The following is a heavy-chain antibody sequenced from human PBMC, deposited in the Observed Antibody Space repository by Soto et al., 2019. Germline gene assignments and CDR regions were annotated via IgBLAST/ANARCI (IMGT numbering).Heavy chain of an antibody. CDR1: GGTFSSYA. Sequence: SVKVSCKASGGTFSSYAISWVRQAPVRVLEWMGGIIPIFGTANYAQKFQGRGTITADESKSTAYMELSSLPSEDTAVYYCATTLYYYGSIKEDYYYYGMDVSG. D-gene: IGHD3-10*01. CDR2: IIPIFGTA. V-gene: IGHV1-69*13. J-gene: IGHJ6*02. CDR3: ATTLYYYGSIKEDYYYYGMDV.